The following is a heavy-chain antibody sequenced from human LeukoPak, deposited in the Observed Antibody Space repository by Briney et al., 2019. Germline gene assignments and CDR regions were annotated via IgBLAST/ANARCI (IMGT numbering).Heavy chain of an antibody. CDR1: GGSISSYS. CDR3: ARGMTTGPDP. V-gene: IGHV4-59*08. D-gene: IGHD4-17*01. CDR2: IYYSGST. J-gene: IGHJ5*02. Sequence: SETLSLTCTVSGGSISSYSWSWIRQPPGKGLEWIGNIYYSGSTNYNPSLKSRLTISVDTSKNQFSLNLSSVTAADTAVYYCARGMTTGPDPWGQGTLVTVSS.